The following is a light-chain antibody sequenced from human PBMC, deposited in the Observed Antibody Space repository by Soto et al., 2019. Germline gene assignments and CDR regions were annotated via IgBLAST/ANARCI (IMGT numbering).Light chain of an antibody. J-gene: IGKJ1*01. CDR1: QSIDSN. V-gene: IGKV3-15*01. CDR2: GTS. Sequence: EIVLTQSPATLSVSPGERATLSCRASQSIDSNLAWYQHKPGQAPRLLIYGTSGRATGIPDRFSGSRSGPEFTLTISRLQPEDFAIYYCQQHNNWPPTFGQGTKVDIK. CDR3: QQHNNWPPT.